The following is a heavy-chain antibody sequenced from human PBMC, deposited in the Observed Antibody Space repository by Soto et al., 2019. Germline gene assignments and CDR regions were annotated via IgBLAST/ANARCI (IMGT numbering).Heavy chain of an antibody. J-gene: IGHJ6*02. Sequence: ASVKVSCKASGYTFTGYYMYWVRQAPGQGLEWMGRINPNGGATNYAQKFQGRVTMTRDTSIKTAYMELSGLKSDDTAVYYCARVWVGASIDGMDVWGLGTTVTAP. D-gene: IGHD1-26*01. CDR2: INPNGGAT. V-gene: IGHV1-2*06. CDR3: ARVWVGASIDGMDV. CDR1: GYTFTGYY.